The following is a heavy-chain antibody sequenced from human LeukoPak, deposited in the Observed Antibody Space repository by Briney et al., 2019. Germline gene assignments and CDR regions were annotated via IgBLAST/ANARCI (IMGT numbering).Heavy chain of an antibody. Sequence: GGSLRLSCAASGFTFSSYEMNWVRQAPGKGLEWVSYISSSGTTINYADSVKGRFTISRDNSKNSLFLQMNSLRAEDTAVYYCARDFVAAAGIDFWGQGTLVTVSS. J-gene: IGHJ4*02. V-gene: IGHV3-48*03. D-gene: IGHD6-13*01. CDR1: GFTFSSYE. CDR2: ISSSGTTI. CDR3: ARDFVAAAGIDF.